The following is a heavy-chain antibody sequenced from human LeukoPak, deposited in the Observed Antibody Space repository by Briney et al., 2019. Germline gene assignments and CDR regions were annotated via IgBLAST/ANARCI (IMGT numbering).Heavy chain of an antibody. J-gene: IGHJ6*02. CDR1: GGTFSSYA. CDR3: ARDRGYSYGYHGMDV. CDR2: IIPILGIA. Sequence: SVKDSCKASGGTFSSYAISWVRQAPGQGLEWMGRIIPILGIANYAQKFQGRVTITADKSTSTAYMELSSLRSEDTAVYYCARDRGYSYGYHGMDVWGQGTTVTVSS. D-gene: IGHD5-18*01. V-gene: IGHV1-69*04.